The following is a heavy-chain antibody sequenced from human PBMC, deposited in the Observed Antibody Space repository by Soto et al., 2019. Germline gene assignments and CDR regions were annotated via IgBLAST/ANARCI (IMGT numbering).Heavy chain of an antibody. Sequence: QVQLVQSGAEVKKPGASVKVSCKASGYTFTSYGISWVRQAPGQGLEWMGWISAYNGNTNYAQKLQGRVTMTTDTSTSTAYRELRSLRSDDTAVYYCARDGYYDILTGYYSEDYWGQGTLVTVSS. CDR1: GYTFTSYG. V-gene: IGHV1-18*01. CDR2: ISAYNGNT. D-gene: IGHD3-9*01. CDR3: ARDGYYDILTGYYSEDY. J-gene: IGHJ4*02.